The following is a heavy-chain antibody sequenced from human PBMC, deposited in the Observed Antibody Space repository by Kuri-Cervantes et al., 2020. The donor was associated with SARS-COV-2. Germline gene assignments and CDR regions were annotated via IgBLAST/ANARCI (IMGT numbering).Heavy chain of an antibody. CDR3: TSSYYDRAFDI. Sequence: LSLTCAASGFTFSNAWMSWVRQAPGKGLEWVGRIKSKTDGGTTDYAAPVKGRFTISRDDSKNTLYLQMNSLKTEDTAVYYCTSSYYDRAFDIWGQGTMVTVSS. V-gene: IGHV3-15*01. CDR2: IKSKTDGGTT. CDR1: GFTFSNAW. D-gene: IGHD3-22*01. J-gene: IGHJ3*02.